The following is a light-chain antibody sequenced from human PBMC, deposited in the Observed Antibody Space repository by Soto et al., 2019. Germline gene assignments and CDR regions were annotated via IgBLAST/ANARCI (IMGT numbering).Light chain of an antibody. CDR3: QPYNNWPLT. CDR1: QGIGDT. CDR2: DTS. V-gene: IGKV3-15*01. Sequence: EVLIRQSPATLSVSPGAGATPSCTASQGIGDTLAWYQHKPGQTPRLLIYDTSTRATGVPTRFSGSRSGAEFTLTINSLQSEDFAVYYCQPYNNWPLTFGGGNKVDIK. J-gene: IGKJ4*01.